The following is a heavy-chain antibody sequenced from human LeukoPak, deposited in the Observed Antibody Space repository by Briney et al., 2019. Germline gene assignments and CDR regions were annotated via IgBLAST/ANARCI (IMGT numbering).Heavy chain of an antibody. V-gene: IGHV1-2*02. Sequence: ASVKVSCKASGYTFTGYYMHWVRQAPGQGLEWMGWINPNSGGTNYAQKFQGRVTMTEDTSTDTAYMELSSLRSEDTAVYYCATGEPIAAAGRGRDYFDYWGQGTLVTVSS. D-gene: IGHD6-13*01. CDR1: GYTFTGYY. CDR3: ATGEPIAAAGRGRDYFDY. J-gene: IGHJ4*02. CDR2: INPNSGGT.